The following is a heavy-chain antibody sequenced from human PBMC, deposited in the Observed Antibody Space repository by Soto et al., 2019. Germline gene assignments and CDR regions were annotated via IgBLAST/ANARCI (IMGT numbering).Heavy chain of an antibody. CDR1: GGSFSGYY. J-gene: IGHJ5*02. CDR3: ARGLTAIAAAGTASWFDP. D-gene: IGHD6-13*01. CDR2: INHSGST. V-gene: IGHV4-34*01. Sequence: SETLSLTCAVYGGSFSGYYWSWIRQPPGKGLEWIGEINHSGSTNYNPSLKSRVTISVDTSKNQFSLKLSSVTAADTAVYYCARGLTAIAAAGTASWFDPWSQGTLVT.